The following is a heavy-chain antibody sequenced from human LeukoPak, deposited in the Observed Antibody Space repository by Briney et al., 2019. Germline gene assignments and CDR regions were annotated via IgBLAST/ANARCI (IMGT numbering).Heavy chain of an antibody. Sequence: GASVKVSCQASGYTFTGYYMHWVRQAPVQGLEWMGWINPNSGGTNYAQKFQGRVTMTRDTSISTAYMELSRLRSDDTAVYYCATATGTSARFDYWGQGTLVTVSS. J-gene: IGHJ4*02. D-gene: IGHD1-1*01. CDR2: INPNSGGT. CDR1: GYTFTGYY. CDR3: ATATGTSARFDY. V-gene: IGHV1-2*02.